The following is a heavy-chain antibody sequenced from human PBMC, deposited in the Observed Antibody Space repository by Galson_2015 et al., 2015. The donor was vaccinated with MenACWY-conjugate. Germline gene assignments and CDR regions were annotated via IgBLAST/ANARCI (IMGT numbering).Heavy chain of an antibody. Sequence: SLRLSCAASGFTFRSYAMSWVRQAPGKGLEWVSAISGSGGSTYYADSVKGRFTISRDNSKNTLYLQMNSLRAEDTAVYYCAKVRSYGSGSYHFDYWGQGTLVTVSS. CDR3: AKVRSYGSGSYHFDY. CDR1: GFTFRSYA. D-gene: IGHD3-10*01. V-gene: IGHV3-23*01. J-gene: IGHJ4*02. CDR2: ISGSGGST.